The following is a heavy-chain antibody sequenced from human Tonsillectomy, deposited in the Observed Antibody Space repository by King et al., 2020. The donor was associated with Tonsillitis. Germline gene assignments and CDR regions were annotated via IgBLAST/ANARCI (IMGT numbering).Heavy chain of an antibody. Sequence: QLVQSGGGLVQPGRPLRLSCTASGFTFGDYAMSWFRQAPGKGLEWVGFIRSKAYGGTTEYAASVKGRFTISRDDSKSIAYLQMNSLKTDDTAVYYCTRDVYTPRFDYWGQGTLVTVSS. CDR2: IRSKAYGGTT. J-gene: IGHJ4*02. CDR3: TRDVYTPRFDY. CDR1: GFTFGDYA. V-gene: IGHV3-49*03. D-gene: IGHD5/OR15-5a*01.